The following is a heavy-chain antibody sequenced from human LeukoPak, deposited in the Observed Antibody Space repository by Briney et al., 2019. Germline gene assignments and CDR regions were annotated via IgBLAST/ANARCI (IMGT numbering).Heavy chain of an antibody. CDR1: GDSIISSRYY. V-gene: IGHV4-39*01. CDR2: IRYSGNT. J-gene: IGHJ4*02. Sequence: SETLSLTCTVSGDSIISSRYYWGWIRQPLGKGLEWIASIRYSGNTFYNPSFKSRVTISVDTSNNQLSLRLSSVTAADAAVYYCARLRDGRWLLEYWGQGTLVTVSS. D-gene: IGHD5-12*01. CDR3: ARLRDGRWLLEY.